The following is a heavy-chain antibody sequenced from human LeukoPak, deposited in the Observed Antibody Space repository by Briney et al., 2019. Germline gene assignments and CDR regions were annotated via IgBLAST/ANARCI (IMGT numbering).Heavy chain of an antibody. V-gene: IGHV1-69*04. J-gene: IGHJ4*02. CDR3: ARELNRSDFDY. Sequence: SVKVSCKASGGTFSSYAINWVRQAPGQGLEWMGRIIPILGIANYAEKFQGRVTITADKSTSTAYMELSSLRSEDTAVYYCARELNRSDFDYWGQGTLATVSS. CDR2: IIPILGIA. CDR1: GGTFSSYA.